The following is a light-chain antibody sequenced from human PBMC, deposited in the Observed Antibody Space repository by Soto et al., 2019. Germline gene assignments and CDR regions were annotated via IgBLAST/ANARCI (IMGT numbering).Light chain of an antibody. Sequence: EIVLTQSPATLSWSPGERATLSCRTSQSINNYLAWYQQKPGQAPRLLIYDASNRATGIPARFSGSASGTDFPLTISRLAPEDFAVYYCRQRSNWLTFGGGTKVDIK. CDR2: DAS. V-gene: IGKV3-11*01. J-gene: IGKJ4*01. CDR3: RQRSNWLT. CDR1: QSINNY.